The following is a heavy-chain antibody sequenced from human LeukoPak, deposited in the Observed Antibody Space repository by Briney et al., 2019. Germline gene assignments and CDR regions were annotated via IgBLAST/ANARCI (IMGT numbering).Heavy chain of an antibody. CDR1: GFTFSRYG. CDR3: ARDGGYSGYVLYYFDY. V-gene: IGHV3-33*08. CDR2: ILYDGSNK. Sequence: PGGSMRLSCVASGFTFSRYGMHWVRQAPGKGLEWVAVILYDGSNKYYADSVKGRFTISRDNSKNTLYLQMNSLRAEDTAVYYCARDGGYSGYVLYYFDYWGQGTLVTVSS. D-gene: IGHD5-12*01. J-gene: IGHJ4*02.